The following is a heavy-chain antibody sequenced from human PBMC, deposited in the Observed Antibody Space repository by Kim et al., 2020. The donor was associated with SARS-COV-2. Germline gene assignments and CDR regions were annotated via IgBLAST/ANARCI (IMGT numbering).Heavy chain of an antibody. CDR2: FDPEDGET. V-gene: IGHV1-24*01. D-gene: IGHD2-21*01. CDR3: ATRSNIVAPIDY. Sequence: ASVKVSCKVSGYTLTELSMHWVRQAPGKGLEWMGGFDPEDGETIYAQKFQGRVTMTEDTSTDTAYMELSSLRSEDTAVYYCATRSNIVAPIDYWGQGTLVTVSS. CDR1: GYTLTELS. J-gene: IGHJ4*02.